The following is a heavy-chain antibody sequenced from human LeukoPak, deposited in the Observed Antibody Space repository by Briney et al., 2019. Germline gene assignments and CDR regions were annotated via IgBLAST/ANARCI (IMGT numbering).Heavy chain of an antibody. CDR2: ISSSSSYI. CDR3: ARAVNSYGSSRFDY. Sequence: PGGSLRLSCAASGFTFSSYSMNWVRQAPGKGLEWVSSISSSSSYIYYADSVKGRFTISRDNAKNSLYLQMNSLRAEDTAVYYCARAVNSYGSSRFDYWGQGTLVTASS. D-gene: IGHD5-18*01. CDR1: GFTFSSYS. V-gene: IGHV3-21*01. J-gene: IGHJ4*02.